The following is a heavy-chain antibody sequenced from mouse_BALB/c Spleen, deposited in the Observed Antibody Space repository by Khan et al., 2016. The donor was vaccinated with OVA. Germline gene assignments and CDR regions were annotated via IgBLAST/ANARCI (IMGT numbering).Heavy chain of an antibody. D-gene: IGHD3-1*01. CDR1: GYSITSGYF. J-gene: IGHJ3*01. V-gene: IGHV3-6*02. CDR3: ARGVSSGPAWFTY. CDR2: IRYDGNS. Sequence: EVQLQESGPGLVKPSQSLSLTCSVTGYSITSGYFWNWIRQFPGNNLEWMGYIRYDGNSDYNPSLKNRISITRDTSKNKFFLKLNSVTPEDTATYYCARGVSSGPAWFTYWGQGTLVTVSS.